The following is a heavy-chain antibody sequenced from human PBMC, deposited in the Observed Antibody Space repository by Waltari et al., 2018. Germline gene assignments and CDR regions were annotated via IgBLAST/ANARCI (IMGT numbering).Heavy chain of an antibody. J-gene: IGHJ4*02. CDR2: IYYSGST. V-gene: IGHV4-39*01. CDR1: GGSISSSNSY. D-gene: IGHD1-26*01. CDR3: ARLDSRSGSYYFDY. Sequence: QLQLQESGPGLVKPSETLSLTCTVSGGSISSSNSYWGWLRQPPGKGLEWIGNIYYSGSTYYNPSLKSRVTTYIDTSRNQFSLKLSSVTAADTAVYFCARLDSRSGSYYFDYWGQGTLVTVSS.